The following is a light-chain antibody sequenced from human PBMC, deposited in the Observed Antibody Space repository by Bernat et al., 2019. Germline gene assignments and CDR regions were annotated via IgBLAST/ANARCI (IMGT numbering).Light chain of an antibody. J-gene: IGLJ2*01. CDR3: SSYADTHTLS. Sequence: QSALTQSPSASGSPGQSVTISCTGSSSDIGSYNYVSWYQQTPGKAPKLLIYDVSERPSGVPDRFSGAKSGNTASLTVSGLLLDDEGDYYCSSYADTHTLSFGGGTKLTVL. V-gene: IGLV2-8*01. CDR2: DVS. CDR1: SSDIGSYNY.